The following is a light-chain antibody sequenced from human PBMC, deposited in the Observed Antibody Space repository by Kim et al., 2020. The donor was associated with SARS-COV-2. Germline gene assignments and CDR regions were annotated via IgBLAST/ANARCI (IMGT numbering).Light chain of an antibody. Sequence: SPGESVTLCCRASQYVSSGNLAWYQQKFGQPPRLLIYDASSRATGIPGRFSGSGSGTDFTLTINRLEPEDFAMYYCQQYGSSPRTFGQGTKVDIK. V-gene: IGKV3-20*01. CDR2: DAS. CDR1: QYVSSGN. J-gene: IGKJ1*01. CDR3: QQYGSSPRT.